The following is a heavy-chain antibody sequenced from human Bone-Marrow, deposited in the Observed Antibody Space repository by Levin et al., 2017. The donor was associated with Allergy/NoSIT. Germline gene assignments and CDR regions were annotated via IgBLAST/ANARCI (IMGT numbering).Heavy chain of an antibody. CDR2: ISWNSGRL. V-gene: IGHV3-9*01. D-gene: IGHD6-13*01. CDR3: IKDTRDGAATGPGHYYYYGMDV. Sequence: GGSLRLSCAASGFTFEDYAMHWVRQAPGKGLEWVSGISWNSGRLGYADSVKGRFTISRDNAKKSLYLQMNSLRAEDTAFYYCIKDTRDGAATGPGHYYYYGMDVWGQGTTVTVSS. CDR1: GFTFEDYA. J-gene: IGHJ6*02.